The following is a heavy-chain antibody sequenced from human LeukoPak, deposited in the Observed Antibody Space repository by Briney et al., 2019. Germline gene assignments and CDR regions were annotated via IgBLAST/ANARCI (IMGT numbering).Heavy chain of an antibody. CDR1: GFTFLNYA. J-gene: IGHJ4*02. Sequence: GGSLRLCCEASGFTFLNYAMSWVRQAPGKGLQWVSGISGRDDTTYYTDSPEGSTYYTNSAEGRFTISRHNSKNTVYLQMNSLRAEDTALYYCARDEYSSFYAFDYSRQGTLVTVSS. V-gene: IGHV3-23*01. CDR2: ISGRDDTTYYTDSPEGST. CDR3: ARDEYSSFYAFDY. D-gene: IGHD6-6*01.